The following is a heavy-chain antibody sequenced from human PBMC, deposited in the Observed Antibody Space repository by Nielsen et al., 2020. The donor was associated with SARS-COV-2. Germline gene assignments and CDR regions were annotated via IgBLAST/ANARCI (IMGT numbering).Heavy chain of an antibody. CDR2: ISSNGGST. J-gene: IGHJ6*02. CDR3: VKGYNWNYNYYGMDV. Sequence: WIRQRPGKRLEYVSAISSNGGSTYYADSVKGRFTISRDNSKNTLYLQMSSLRAEDTAVYYCVKGYNWNYNYYGMDVWGQGTTVTVSS. V-gene: IGHV3-64D*06. D-gene: IGHD1-20*01.